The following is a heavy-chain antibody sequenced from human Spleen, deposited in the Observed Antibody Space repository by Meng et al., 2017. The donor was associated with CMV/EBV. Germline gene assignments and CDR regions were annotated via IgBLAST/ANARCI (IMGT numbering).Heavy chain of an antibody. CDR3: ASSGYYYDTTDYYPPDF. CDR1: GFNFNDYS. J-gene: IGHJ4*02. Sequence: GESLKISCSASGFNFNDYSMAWVRQVPGRGLEWISFISSGSTSKYYRDSVRGRFTISRDNFKNSLFLQMSGLTADDTAVYYCASSGYYYDTTDYYPPDFWGQGTRVTVSS. V-gene: IGHV3-11*01. D-gene: IGHD3-9*01. CDR2: ISSGSTSK.